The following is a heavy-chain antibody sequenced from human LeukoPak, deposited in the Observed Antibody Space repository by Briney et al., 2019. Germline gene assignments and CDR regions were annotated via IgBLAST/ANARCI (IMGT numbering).Heavy chain of an antibody. D-gene: IGHD4-17*01. Sequence: PSQTLSLTCTVSGGSISSGGYYWSWIRQHPGKGLEWIGYIYYSGSAYYNPSLKSRVTISVDTSENQFSLKLSSVTAADTAVYSCARGLTTVTTFNWFDPWGQGTLVAVSS. J-gene: IGHJ5*02. V-gene: IGHV4-31*03. CDR3: ARGLTTVTTFNWFDP. CDR2: IYYSGSA. CDR1: GGSISSGGYY.